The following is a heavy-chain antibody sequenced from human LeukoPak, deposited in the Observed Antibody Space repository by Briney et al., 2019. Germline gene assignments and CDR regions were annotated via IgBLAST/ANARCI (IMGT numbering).Heavy chain of an antibody. Sequence: GGSLRLSCAASGFTYSSYWMDWVRQAPGKGLEWVANIKQDGSEKYYVNTVKGRFTISRDNAQNSLYLQMNSLRGEDTAVHYCARVRGGYCSGTSCYNAFDIWGQGTMVTVSS. CDR3: ARVRGGYCSGTSCYNAFDI. D-gene: IGHD2-2*02. V-gene: IGHV3-7*01. CDR1: GFTYSSYW. CDR2: IKQDGSEK. J-gene: IGHJ3*02.